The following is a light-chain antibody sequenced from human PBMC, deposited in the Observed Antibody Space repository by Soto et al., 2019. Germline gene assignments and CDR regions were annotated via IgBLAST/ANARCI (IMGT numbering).Light chain of an antibody. J-gene: IGLJ1*01. CDR3: SSYTSSSTRV. CDR1: SSDVGDYNY. Sequence: QSVLTQPASVSGSPGQSITISCTGTSSDVGDYNYVSWYQQHPGKAPKLMIFDVSNRPSGVSNRFSGSKSGNTASLTISGLQAEDEADYYFSSYTSSSTRVFGTGTKLTVL. V-gene: IGLV2-14*01. CDR2: DVS.